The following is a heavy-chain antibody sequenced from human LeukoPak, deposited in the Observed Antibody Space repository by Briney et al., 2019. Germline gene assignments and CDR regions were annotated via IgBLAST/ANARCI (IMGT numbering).Heavy chain of an antibody. D-gene: IGHD1-26*01. CDR3: ARDGGATKGTPYYYGLDV. Sequence: DSVKVSCKASGYTFTSHGISWVRQAPGQGLEWMGWISAYNGDTKYAQKTRGRVTMTTDASTSTAYMELRSLRSDDTAVYYCARDGGATKGTPYYYGLDVWGQGTTVTVSS. V-gene: IGHV1-18*01. J-gene: IGHJ6*02. CDR2: ISAYNGDT. CDR1: GYTFTSHG.